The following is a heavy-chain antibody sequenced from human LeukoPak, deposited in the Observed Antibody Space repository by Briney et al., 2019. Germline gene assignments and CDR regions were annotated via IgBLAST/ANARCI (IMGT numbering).Heavy chain of an antibody. V-gene: IGHV1-18*01. CDR3: AIQNGPYCSSTSCYDGGGYFDY. D-gene: IGHD2-2*01. J-gene: IGHJ4*02. CDR2: ISAYNGNT. Sequence: GASVKVSCKASGYTFTSYGISWVRQAPGQGLEWMGWISAYNGNTNYAQKLQGRVTMTTDTSTSTAYMELRSLRSDDTAVYYCAIQNGPYCSSTSCYDGGGYFDYWGQGTLVTVSS. CDR1: GYTFTSYG.